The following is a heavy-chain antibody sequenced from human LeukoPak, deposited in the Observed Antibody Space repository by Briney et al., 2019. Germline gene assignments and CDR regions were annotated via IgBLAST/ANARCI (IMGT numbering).Heavy chain of an antibody. CDR3: AKSRRDGYNFYAFDI. CDR1: GFTVSSNY. CDR2: ISGSGGST. J-gene: IGHJ3*02. Sequence: PGGSLRLSCAASGFTVSSNYMSWVRQAPGKGLEWVSAISGSGGSTYYADSVKGRFTISRDNSKNTLYLQMNSLRAEDTAVYYCAKSRRDGYNFYAFDIWGQGTMVTVSS. V-gene: IGHV3-23*01. D-gene: IGHD5-24*01.